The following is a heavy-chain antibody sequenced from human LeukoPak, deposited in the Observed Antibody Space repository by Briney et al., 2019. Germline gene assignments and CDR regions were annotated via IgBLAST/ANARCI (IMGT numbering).Heavy chain of an antibody. V-gene: IGHV3-33*01. D-gene: IGHD6-13*01. Sequence: GGSLRLSCAASGFTFSSYGMHWVRQAPGKGLEWVAVIWYDGSSKYYADSVKGRFTISRDNSKNTLYLQMNSLRAEDTAVYYCARGNGYSKGLCLGYWGQGTLVTVSS. J-gene: IGHJ4*02. CDR3: ARGNGYSKGLCLGY. CDR2: IWYDGSSK. CDR1: GFTFSSYG.